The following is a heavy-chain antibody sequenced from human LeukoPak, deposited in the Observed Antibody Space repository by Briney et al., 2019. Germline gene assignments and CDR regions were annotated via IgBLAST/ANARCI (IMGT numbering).Heavy chain of an antibody. V-gene: IGHV3-74*01. D-gene: IGHD6-19*01. CDR3: ARDRYGAVAGHGGFDY. J-gene: IGHJ4*02. CDR2: INSDGSST. CDR1: GFTFDDYG. Sequence: QSGGSLRLSCAASGFTFDDYGMSWVRQAPGKGLVWVSRINSDGSSTSYADSVKGRFTISRDNAKNTLYLQMNSLRAEDTAVYYCARDRYGAVAGHGGFDYWGQGTLVTVSS.